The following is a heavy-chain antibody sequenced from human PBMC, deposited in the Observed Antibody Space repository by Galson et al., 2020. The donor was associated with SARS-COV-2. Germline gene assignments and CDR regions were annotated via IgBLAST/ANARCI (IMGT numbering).Heavy chain of an antibody. J-gene: IGHJ4*02. V-gene: IGHV3-23*01. CDR3: AKDYDILNGPI. Sequence: GGSLRLSCEASGFAFSTYALSWVRPAPGRGLDWVSAISARGHATYYADPVKGRFTISRDNSKNTLYLQMNSLRAEDTAVYYCAKDYDILNGPIWGQGTLVTVS. CDR1: GFAFSTYA. D-gene: IGHD3-9*01. CDR2: ISARGHAT.